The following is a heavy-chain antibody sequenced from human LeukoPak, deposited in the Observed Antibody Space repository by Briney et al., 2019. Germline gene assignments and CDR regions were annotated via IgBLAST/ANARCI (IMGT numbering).Heavy chain of an antibody. Sequence: GGSLRLSCAASGFTFDDYGMSWVRHAPGKGLEWVSGINWNGGSTGCADSVKGRFTISRDNAKNSLYLQMNSLRAEDTALYYCARDSSSLYVSEHWGQGTLVTVSS. CDR1: GFTFDDYG. CDR3: ARDSSSLYVSEH. J-gene: IGHJ1*01. D-gene: IGHD6-13*01. CDR2: INWNGGST. V-gene: IGHV3-20*04.